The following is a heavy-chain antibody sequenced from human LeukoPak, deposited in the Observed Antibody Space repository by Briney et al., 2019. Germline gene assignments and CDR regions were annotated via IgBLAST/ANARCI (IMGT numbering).Heavy chain of an antibody. CDR2: INPNSGGT. J-gene: IGHJ4*02. V-gene: IGHV1-2*02. D-gene: IGHD3-22*01. CDR1: GYTFTSYG. Sequence: ASVKVSCKASGYTFTSYGISRVRQAPGQGLEWMGWINPNSGGTNYAQKFQGRVTMTRDTSISTAYMELSRLRSDDTAVYYCARESVPYYYDSSGYYSFDYWGQGTLVTVSS. CDR3: ARESVPYYYDSSGYYSFDY.